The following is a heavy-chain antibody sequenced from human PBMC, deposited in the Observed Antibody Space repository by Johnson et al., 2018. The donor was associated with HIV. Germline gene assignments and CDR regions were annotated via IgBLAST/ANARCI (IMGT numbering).Heavy chain of an antibody. Sequence: VQLVESGGGLVQPGGSLRLSCAGSGFTVSRNYMSWVRQAPGKGLEWVSIIYSGGSTYYADSVKGRFTISRDTSKNTLYLQMNSLRAEDTAVYYCARDPYYDFLTGPRDAFDIWGQGTMVTVSS. D-gene: IGHD3-9*01. CDR2: IYSGGST. CDR3: ARDPYYDFLTGPRDAFDI. J-gene: IGHJ3*02. CDR1: GFTVSRNY. V-gene: IGHV3-66*01.